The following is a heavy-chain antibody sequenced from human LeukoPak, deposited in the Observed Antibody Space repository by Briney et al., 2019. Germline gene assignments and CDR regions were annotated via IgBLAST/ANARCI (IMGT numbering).Heavy chain of an antibody. Sequence: KPSETLPLTCTVSGGSINNYYWSWIRQPPGKGLEWIGYIYYRGSTNYNPSLKSRVTISVDTSKNQFSLKLSSVTAADTAVYYCARANYDFWSGYYNWFDPWGQGTLVTVSS. CDR1: GGSINNYY. CDR3: ARANYDFWSGYYNWFDP. J-gene: IGHJ5*02. CDR2: IYYRGST. V-gene: IGHV4-59*01. D-gene: IGHD3-3*01.